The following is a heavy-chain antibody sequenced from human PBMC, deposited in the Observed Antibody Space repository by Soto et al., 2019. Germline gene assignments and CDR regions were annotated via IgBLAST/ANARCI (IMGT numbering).Heavy chain of an antibody. D-gene: IGHD3-16*01. Sequence: ASVKVSCKASRYTFISYDINWVRQAPGQGLEWMGWMNPSSANTGYAQKFQGRISMARNTSMNTAYMELNSLTSEDTAVYYCTRGQEVWWNAGPLGLHGLDVWGQGTTVTVSS. CDR1: RYTFISYD. J-gene: IGHJ6*02. V-gene: IGHV1-8*01. CDR2: MNPSSANT. CDR3: TRGQEVWWNAGPLGLHGLDV.